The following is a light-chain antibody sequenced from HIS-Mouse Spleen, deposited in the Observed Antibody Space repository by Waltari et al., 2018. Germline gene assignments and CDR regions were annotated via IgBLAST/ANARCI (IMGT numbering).Light chain of an antibody. CDR3: YSTDSSGNHRV. CDR1: ALPKKS. V-gene: IGLV3-10*01. J-gene: IGLJ2*01. Sequence: SYELTQPPSVSVSPGQTARLTCSGDALPKKSAYWYQQKSGQDPVLVIYEDSKRPSGIPERFSGSSSGTMATLTISGAQVEDEADYYCYSTDSSGNHRVFGGGTKLTVL. CDR2: EDS.